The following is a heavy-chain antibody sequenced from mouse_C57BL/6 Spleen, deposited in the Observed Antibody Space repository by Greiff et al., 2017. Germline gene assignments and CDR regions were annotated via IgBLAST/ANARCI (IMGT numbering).Heavy chain of an antibody. J-gene: IGHJ1*03. CDR2: IDPANGNT. CDR3: ARPMVKEVLYWYFDV. V-gene: IGHV14-3*01. D-gene: IGHD2-1*01. CDR1: GFNIKNTY. Sequence: VQLQQSVAELVRPGASVKLSCTASGFNIKNTYMHWVKQRPEQGLEWIGRIDPANGNTKYAPQFQGKATITADTSSNTAYLQLSSLTSEDTAIYYCARPMVKEVLYWYFDVWGTGTTVTVSS.